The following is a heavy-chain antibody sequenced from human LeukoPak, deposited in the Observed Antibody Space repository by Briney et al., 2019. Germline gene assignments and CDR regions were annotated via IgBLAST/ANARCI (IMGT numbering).Heavy chain of an antibody. V-gene: IGHV1-69*13. CDR3: ARQRYSGSYPRGTFDY. CDR1: GGTFSSYA. CDR2: IIPIFGTA. D-gene: IGHD1-26*01. J-gene: IGHJ4*02. Sequence: ASVKVSCKASGGTFSSYAISWVRQAPGQGLEWMGGIIPIFGTANYAQKFQGRVTITADESTSTAYMELSSLRSEDTAVYYCARQRYSGSYPRGTFDYWGQGTLVTVSS.